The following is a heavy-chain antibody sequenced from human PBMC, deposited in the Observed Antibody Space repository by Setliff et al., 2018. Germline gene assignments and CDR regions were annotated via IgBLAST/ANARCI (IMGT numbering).Heavy chain of an antibody. Sequence: GGSLRLSCAASGFTFSTYSFNWVRQAPGKGLEWVSAISSTSTYIYYADSVKGRFTISRDNSKNSLYLHMNSLRAEDTAVYYCARDSEGALDYWGQGTLVTVSS. CDR3: ARDSEGALDY. D-gene: IGHD1-26*01. CDR2: ISSTSTYI. CDR1: GFTFSTYS. V-gene: IGHV3-21*01. J-gene: IGHJ4*02.